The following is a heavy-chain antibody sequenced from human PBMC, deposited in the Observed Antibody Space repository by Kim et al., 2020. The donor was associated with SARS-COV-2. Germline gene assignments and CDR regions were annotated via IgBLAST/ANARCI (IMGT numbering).Heavy chain of an antibody. CDR1: GGSISSYY. V-gene: IGHV4-59*01. D-gene: IGHD6-6*01. Sequence: SETLSLTCTVSGGSISSYYWSWIRQPPGKGLEWIGYIYYSGSTNYNPSLKSRVTISVDTSKNQFSLKLSSVTAADTAVYYCARDLGFPRYCSSSGGRIHYYYGMDVWGQGTTVTVSS. CDR3: ARDLGFPRYCSSSGGRIHYYYGMDV. CDR2: IYYSGST. J-gene: IGHJ6*02.